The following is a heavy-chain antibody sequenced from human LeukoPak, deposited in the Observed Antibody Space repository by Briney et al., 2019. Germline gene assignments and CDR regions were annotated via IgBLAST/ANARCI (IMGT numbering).Heavy chain of an antibody. CDR3: AKDLMRDRWFGES. CDR2: ISYDGSNK. J-gene: IGHJ5*02. V-gene: IGHV3-30*04. CDR1: GFTFSSYA. Sequence: GGSLRLSCAASGFTFSSYAMHWVRQAPGKGLEWVAVISYDGSNKYYADSVKGRFTISRDNSKNTLYLQMNSLRAEDTAVYYCAKDLMRDRWFGESWGQGTLVTVSS. D-gene: IGHD3-10*01.